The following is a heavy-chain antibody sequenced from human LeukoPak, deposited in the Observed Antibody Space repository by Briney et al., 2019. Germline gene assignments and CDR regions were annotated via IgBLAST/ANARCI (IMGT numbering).Heavy chain of an antibody. CDR1: GGSMSNYY. J-gene: IGHJ4*02. D-gene: IGHD5-24*01. Sequence: SETLSLTCAVSGGSMSNYYWTWVRQPPGKGLEWIAYIHYSGSTNYNPSLKSRVAISVDTSANQFSLKLTSMTPADTAVYYCARLRGNYFPDFWGQGTLVTVSS. V-gene: IGHV4-59*01. CDR3: ARLRGNYFPDF. CDR2: IHYSGST.